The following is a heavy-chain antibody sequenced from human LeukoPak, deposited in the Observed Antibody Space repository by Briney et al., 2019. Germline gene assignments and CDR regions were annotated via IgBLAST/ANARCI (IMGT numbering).Heavy chain of an antibody. CDR1: GFTFSNSA. V-gene: IGHV3-23*01. J-gene: IGHJ4*01. D-gene: IGHD6-19*01. Sequence: GGSLRLSCAASGFTFSNSAMSWVRQAAGKGLEWVSTLSGSGITTYYADSVKGRFTISRDNSKNTLYLQMNSLRAEDTAVYYCAKGIYSSGWSYFDYWGHGTLVTVSS. CDR3: AKGIYSSGWSYFDY. CDR2: LSGSGITT.